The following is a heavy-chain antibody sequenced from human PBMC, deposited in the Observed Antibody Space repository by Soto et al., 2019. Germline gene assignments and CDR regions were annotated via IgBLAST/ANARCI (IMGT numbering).Heavy chain of an antibody. V-gene: IGHV4-4*02. CDR2: IYHSGST. CDR1: GGSLSSSKW. J-gene: IGHJ4*02. CDR3: ARASHYDSSGYPYYFDY. D-gene: IGHD3-22*01. Sequence: XTLSLACAVSGGSLSSSKWWSWVRQPPGKGLEWIGEIYHSGSTIYNPALKSRVTISVYKSKNQLYLKLNSVTAADTAVYYFARASHYDSSGYPYYFDYWGQGTLGTVSS.